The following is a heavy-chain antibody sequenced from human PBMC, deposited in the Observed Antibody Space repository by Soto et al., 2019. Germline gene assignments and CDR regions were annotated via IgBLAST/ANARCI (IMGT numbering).Heavy chain of an antibody. Sequence: EVQLVESGGGLVQPGRSLRLSCAASGFTSGFTFDYYAMHWVRQAPGKGLEWVSGISWNSGSIGYADSVKGRFTISRDNAKNSLYLQMSSLRSDDTAFYYRAKEDLLRGDSGYGHFDYWGQGTLVTVSS. CDR2: ISWNSGSI. D-gene: IGHD5-12*01. CDR1: GFTFDYYA. V-gene: IGHV3-9*01. CDR3: AKEDLLRGDSGYGHFDY. J-gene: IGHJ4*02.